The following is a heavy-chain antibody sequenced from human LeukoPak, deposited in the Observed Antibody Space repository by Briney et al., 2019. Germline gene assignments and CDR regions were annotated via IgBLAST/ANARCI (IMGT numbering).Heavy chain of an antibody. D-gene: IGHD1-26*01. J-gene: IGHJ4*02. Sequence: SETLSITCTVSGGSISSSSFYWGWIRQPPGKGLEWIGSIFNSGSTYYNPSLKSRVTISVDTSKKQFSLKVNSVTAADTAVYYCARNGSKVGAAGPVGGYFDYWGRGTLVTVSS. CDR2: IFNSGST. CDR1: GGSISSSSFY. V-gene: IGHV4-39*01. CDR3: ARNGSKVGAAGPVGGYFDY.